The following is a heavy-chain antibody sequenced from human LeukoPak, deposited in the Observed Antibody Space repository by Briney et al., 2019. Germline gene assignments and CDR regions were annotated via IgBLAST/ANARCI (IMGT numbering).Heavy chain of an antibody. J-gene: IGHJ4*02. CDR3: ARRGSSGWYGGYFDY. CDR1: GYTFTSYA. D-gene: IGHD6-19*01. Sequence: PSVKLSCKASGYTFTSYAMHWVRQAPGQRREWMGWINAGNGNTKYSQEFQGRVHIHRDTSASTAYMELSSLRSEDMAVYYCARRGSSGWYGGYFDYWGQGTLVSVSS. V-gene: IGHV1-3*03. CDR2: INAGNGNT.